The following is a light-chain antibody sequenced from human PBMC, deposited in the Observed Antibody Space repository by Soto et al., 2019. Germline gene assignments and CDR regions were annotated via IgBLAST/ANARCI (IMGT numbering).Light chain of an antibody. Sequence: DVVMTQSPLSLPVTLGQPASNSCRSSQSLVHSDGNTYLSWFQQRPGQSPRRLIYKVSKRDSGVPDRFSGSGSDTDFTLKISRVEAEDVGIYYCMQGTHSYTFGQGTRLDIK. J-gene: IGKJ2*01. CDR3: MQGTHSYT. CDR2: KVS. CDR1: QSLVHSDGNTY. V-gene: IGKV2-30*02.